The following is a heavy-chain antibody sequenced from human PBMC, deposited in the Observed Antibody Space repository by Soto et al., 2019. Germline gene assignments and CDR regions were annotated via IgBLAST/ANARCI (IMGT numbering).Heavy chain of an antibody. CDR1: GFTFSSYD. V-gene: IGHV3-13*01. CDR3: ARARRYYDSSTTPAFDI. Sequence: GESLKISCAASGFTFSSYDMHWVRQATGKGLEWVSAIGTAGDTYYPGSVKGRFTISRENAKNSLYLQMNSLRAEDTAVYYCARARRYYDSSTTPAFDIWGQGTMVTVSS. CDR2: IGTAGDT. D-gene: IGHD3-22*01. J-gene: IGHJ3*02.